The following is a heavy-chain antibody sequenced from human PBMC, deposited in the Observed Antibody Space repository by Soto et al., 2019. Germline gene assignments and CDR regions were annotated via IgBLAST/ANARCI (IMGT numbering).Heavy chain of an antibody. V-gene: IGHV4-59*08. J-gene: IGHJ5*02. CDR1: GGSISSYY. CDR2: IYYSGST. CDR3: ARQHSIAAAGTNWFDP. D-gene: IGHD6-13*01. Sequence: SETLSLTCTVSGGSISSYYWSWIRQPPVKGLEWIGYIYYSGSTNYNPSLKSRVTISVDTSKNQFSLKLSSVTAADTAVYYCARQHSIAAAGTNWFDPWGQGTLVTVSS.